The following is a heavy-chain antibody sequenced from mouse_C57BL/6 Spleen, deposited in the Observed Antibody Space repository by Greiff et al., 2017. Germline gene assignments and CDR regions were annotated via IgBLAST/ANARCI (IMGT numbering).Heavy chain of an antibody. CDR2: IYPGDGDT. J-gene: IGHJ1*03. V-gene: IGHV1-80*01. Sequence: VQGVESGAELVKPGASVKISCKASGYAFSSYWMTWVKQRPGKGLEWIGQIYPGDGDTNYNGKFKGKATLTADKSSSTAYMQLSSLTSEDAAVYFCAYGSSYWYCDVWGTGTTVTVSS. CDR1: GYAFSSYW. CDR3: AYGSSYWYCDV. D-gene: IGHD1-1*01.